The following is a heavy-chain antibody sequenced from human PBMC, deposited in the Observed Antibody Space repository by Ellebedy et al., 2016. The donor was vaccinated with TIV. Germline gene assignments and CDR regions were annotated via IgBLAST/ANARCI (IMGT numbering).Heavy chain of an antibody. CDR3: AREAISYGTSGYYFDY. Sequence: GESLKISCAASGFTFSTYWMHWVRQAPGKGLVWVSRINSDGSSTTYADSVKGQFTISRDNAKNSVSLQMNSLRAEDTAVYYCAREAISYGTSGYYFDYWGQGTLVTVSS. V-gene: IGHV3-74*01. CDR1: GFTFSTYW. CDR2: INSDGSST. J-gene: IGHJ4*02. D-gene: IGHD3-22*01.